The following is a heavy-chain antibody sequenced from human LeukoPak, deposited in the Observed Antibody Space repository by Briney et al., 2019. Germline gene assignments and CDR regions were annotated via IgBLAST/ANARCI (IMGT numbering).Heavy chain of an antibody. D-gene: IGHD1-1*01. Sequence: GRSLRLSCAASGFTFSSYGMHWVRQAPGKGLEWVAVIWYDGSNKYYADSVKGRFTISRDNSKNTLYLQMNSLRAEDTAVYYCARGARYNWNDQGFDYWGQGTLVTISS. V-gene: IGHV3-33*01. J-gene: IGHJ4*02. CDR3: ARGARYNWNDQGFDY. CDR1: GFTFSSYG. CDR2: IWYDGSNK.